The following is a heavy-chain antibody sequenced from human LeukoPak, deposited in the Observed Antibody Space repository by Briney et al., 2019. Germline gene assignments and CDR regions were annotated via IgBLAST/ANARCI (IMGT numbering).Heavy chain of an antibody. Sequence: GGSLRLSCAASGFTFSGSGMHWVRQAPGKGLEWVAFIRYDGSNKYYTDSVKGRFTISRDNSKNTLYLQMDSLGAEDTAVYYCAGDYDFWSGYYSPTRGYFGYWGQGTLVTVSS. CDR3: AGDYDFWSGYYSPTRGYFGY. J-gene: IGHJ4*02. CDR1: GFTFSGSG. CDR2: IRYDGSNK. D-gene: IGHD3-3*01. V-gene: IGHV3-30*02.